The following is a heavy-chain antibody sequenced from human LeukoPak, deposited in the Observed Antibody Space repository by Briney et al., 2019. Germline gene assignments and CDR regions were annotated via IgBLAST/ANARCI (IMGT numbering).Heavy chain of an antibody. Sequence: PGGSLRLSCAPSGFTFSSYAMHWVRQAPGKGLEWVAIKSYDGSTKYYADSVKGRFTISRDNSKNTLYLQMNSLRAEDTAVYYCARDFTPYTSSGTLFYWGQGTLVTVSS. CDR2: KSYDGSTK. J-gene: IGHJ4*02. D-gene: IGHD6-6*01. V-gene: IGHV3-30-3*01. CDR3: ARDFTPYTSSGTLFY. CDR1: GFTFSSYA.